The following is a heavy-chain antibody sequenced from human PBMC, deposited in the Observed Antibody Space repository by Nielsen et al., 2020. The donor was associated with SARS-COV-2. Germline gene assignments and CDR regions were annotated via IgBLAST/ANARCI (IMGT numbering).Heavy chain of an antibody. CDR1: GGTFSSYA. V-gene: IGHV1-69*13. J-gene: IGHJ6*03. Sequence: SVKVSCKASGGTFSSYAISWVRQAPGQGLEWMGGIIPIFGTANYAQKFQGRVTITADESTSTAYMELSSLRSEDTAVYYCARHCSSTSCYAKPYYYYYMDVWGKGTTVTVSS. CDR2: IIPIFGTA. CDR3: ARHCSSTSCYAKPYYYYYMDV. D-gene: IGHD2-2*01.